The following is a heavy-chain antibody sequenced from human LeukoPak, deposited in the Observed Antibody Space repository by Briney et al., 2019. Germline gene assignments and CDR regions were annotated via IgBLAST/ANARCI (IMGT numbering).Heavy chain of an antibody. CDR3: ARTHYDILTGEANWFDP. V-gene: IGHV1-18*01. CDR1: GYTFTSYG. D-gene: IGHD3-9*01. J-gene: IGHJ5*02. Sequence: ASVKVSCKASGYTFTSYGISWVRQAPGQELERMGWISAYNGNTNYAQKLQGRVTMTTDTSTSTAYMELRSLRSDDTAVYYCARTHYDILTGEANWFDPWGQGTLVTVSS. CDR2: ISAYNGNT.